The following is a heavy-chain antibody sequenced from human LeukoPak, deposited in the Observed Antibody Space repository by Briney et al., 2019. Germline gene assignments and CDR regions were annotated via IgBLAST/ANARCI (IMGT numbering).Heavy chain of an antibody. Sequence: SETLSLTCTVSGGSISSYYWSWIRQPPGKGLEWIGYIYYSGSTNYNPSLKSRVTISVDTSKNQFSLKLSSVTAADTAVYYCAGHSRSGYTWIDYWGQGTLVTVSS. D-gene: IGHD3-22*01. V-gene: IGHV4-59*08. J-gene: IGHJ4*02. CDR2: IYYSGST. CDR1: GGSISSYY. CDR3: AGHSRSGYTWIDY.